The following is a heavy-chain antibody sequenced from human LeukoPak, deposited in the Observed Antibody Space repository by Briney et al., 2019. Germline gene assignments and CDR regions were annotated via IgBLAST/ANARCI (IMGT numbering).Heavy chain of an antibody. CDR1: EFTFSSYW. V-gene: IGHV3-74*01. D-gene: IGHD2-15*01. CDR2: INSDGSST. CDR3: ARDVCSGGSCYSNY. J-gene: IGHJ4*02. Sequence: PGGSLRLSCAASEFTFSSYWMHWVRQAPGKGLVWVSRINSDGSSTSYADSVKGRFTISRDNARNTLYLQMNSLRAEDTALYYCARDVCSGGSCYSNYWGQGTLVTVSS.